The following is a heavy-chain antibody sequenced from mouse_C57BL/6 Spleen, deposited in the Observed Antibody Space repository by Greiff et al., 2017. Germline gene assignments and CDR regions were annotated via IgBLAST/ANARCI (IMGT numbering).Heavy chain of an antibody. D-gene: IGHD4-1*01. V-gene: IGHV1-80*01. J-gene: IGHJ4*01. CDR1: GYAFSSYW. Sequence: VQLQQSGPELVKPGASVKIPCKASGYAFSSYWMNWVKQRPGKGLEWIGQIYPRDGDTNYNGKFKGKATLTADKSASTAYMKLGSLTSEDSAVYFFEKCGTDYYAMDYWGQGTSVTVSS. CDR3: EKCGTDYYAMDY. CDR2: IYPRDGDT.